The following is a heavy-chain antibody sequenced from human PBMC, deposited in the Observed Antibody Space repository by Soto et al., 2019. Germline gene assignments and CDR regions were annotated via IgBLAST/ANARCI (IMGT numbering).Heavy chain of an antibody. CDR1: GFTFSSYS. CDR3: AGSIFGVVMYY. CDR2: ISSSSYI. J-gene: IGHJ4*02. Sequence: PGGSLRLSCAASGFTFSSYSMNWVRQAPGKGLEWVSSISSSSYIYYADSVKGRFTISRDNAKNSLYLQMNSLRAEDTAVYYCAGSIFGVVMYYWGQGTLVTVSS. V-gene: IGHV3-21*01. D-gene: IGHD3-3*01.